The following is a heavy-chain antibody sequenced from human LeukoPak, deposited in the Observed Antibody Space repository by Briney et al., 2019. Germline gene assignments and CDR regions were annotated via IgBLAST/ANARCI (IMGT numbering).Heavy chain of an antibody. D-gene: IGHD2-21*02. J-gene: IGHJ4*02. V-gene: IGHV1-69*04. CDR1: GGTFSSYA. CDR3: ARDDIAYCGGDCYWAPDY. Sequence: SVKVSCKASGGTFSSYAISWVRQAPGQGLEWMGRIIPILGIANYAQKFQGRVTITADKSTSTAYMELSSLRSEDTAVYYCARDDIAYCGGDCYWAPDYWGQGTLVTVSS. CDR2: IIPILGIA.